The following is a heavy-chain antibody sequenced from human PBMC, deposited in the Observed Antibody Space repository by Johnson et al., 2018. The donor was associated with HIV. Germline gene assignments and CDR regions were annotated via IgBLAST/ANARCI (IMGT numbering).Heavy chain of an antibody. CDR2: INWNSDTI. V-gene: IGHV3-NL1*01. CDR1: GFTFSSYG. CDR3: ARDLRIYDAFDI. Sequence: QVQLVESGGGVVQPGGSLRLSCAASGFTFSSYGIHWVRQAPGKVLEWVSGINWNSDTIAYADSVKGRFTISRDNSKNTLYLQMNSLRAEDTAVYYCARDLRIYDAFDIWGQGTMVTVSS. D-gene: IGHD3-10*01. J-gene: IGHJ3*02.